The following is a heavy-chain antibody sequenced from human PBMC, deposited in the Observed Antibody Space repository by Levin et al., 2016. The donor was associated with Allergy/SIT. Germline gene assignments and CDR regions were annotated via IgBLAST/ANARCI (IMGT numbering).Heavy chain of an antibody. Sequence: GESLKISCAASGFTFSSYAMSWVRQAPGKGLEWVSAISGSGGSTYYADSVKGRFTISRDNSKNTLYLQMNSLRAEDTAVYYCAREDYYGSGTGIFDYYYYYGMDVWGQGTTVTVSS. CDR2: ISGSGGST. CDR1: GFTFSSYA. CDR3: AREDYYGSGTGIFDYYYYYGMDV. D-gene: IGHD3-10*01. J-gene: IGHJ6*02. V-gene: IGHV3-23*01.